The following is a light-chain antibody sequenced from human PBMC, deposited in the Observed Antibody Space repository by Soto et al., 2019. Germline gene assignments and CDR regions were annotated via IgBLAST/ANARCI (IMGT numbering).Light chain of an antibody. Sequence: QPASVSGSPGQSITISCTGTSSDVAAYNYVSWYQQHPGKAPILIIYEVTNRPSGVSIRFSGSKSGYTASLTISGLQAEDEADYYCSSYSSSSTLYVFGTGTKLTVL. J-gene: IGLJ1*01. CDR3: SSYSSSSTLYV. CDR2: EVT. CDR1: SSDVAAYNY. V-gene: IGLV2-14*01.